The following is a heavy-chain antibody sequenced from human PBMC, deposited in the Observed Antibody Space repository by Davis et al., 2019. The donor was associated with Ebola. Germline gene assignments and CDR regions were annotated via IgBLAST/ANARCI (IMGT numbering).Heavy chain of an antibody. CDR2: IYTGGRT. Sequence: GESLKISCAASGFRVSGPYMSWVRQAPGKGLEWVSVIYTGGRTYYTDSVKGRFTISRDNSKNTIYLQMNSLRAGDTAVYYCAREGRPEGSSRTFYFYYGMDVWGQGTTVTVSS. D-gene: IGHD1-26*01. V-gene: IGHV3-66*01. CDR3: AREGRPEGSSRTFYFYYGMDV. J-gene: IGHJ6*02. CDR1: GFRVSGPY.